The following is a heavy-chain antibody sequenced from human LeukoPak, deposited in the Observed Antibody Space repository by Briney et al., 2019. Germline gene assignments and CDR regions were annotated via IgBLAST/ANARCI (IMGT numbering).Heavy chain of an antibody. CDR1: GFTFSSYW. Sequence: PGGSLRLSCAASGFTFSSYWMSWVRQAPGKGLEWVSGINWNGGSTGYADSVKGRFTISRDNAKNSLYLQMNSLRAEDTALYHCARVGGIAVAGPIDYWGQGTLVTVSS. CDR2: INWNGGST. J-gene: IGHJ4*02. CDR3: ARVGGIAVAGPIDY. V-gene: IGHV3-20*01. D-gene: IGHD6-19*01.